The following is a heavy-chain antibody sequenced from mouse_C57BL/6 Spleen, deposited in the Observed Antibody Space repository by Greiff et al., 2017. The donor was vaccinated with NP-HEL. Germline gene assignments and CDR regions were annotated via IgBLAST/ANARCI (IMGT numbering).Heavy chain of an antibody. CDR1: GYAFSSSW. CDR2: IYPGDGDT. Sequence: QVQLQQSGPELVKPGASVKISCKASGYAFSSSWMNWVKQRPGKGLEWIGRIYPGDGDTNYNGKFKGKATLTADKSSSTAYMQLSSLTSEDSAVYFCARDLTTVVAYYYAMDYWGQGTSVTVSS. CDR3: ARDLTTVVAYYYAMDY. J-gene: IGHJ4*01. V-gene: IGHV1-82*01. D-gene: IGHD1-1*01.